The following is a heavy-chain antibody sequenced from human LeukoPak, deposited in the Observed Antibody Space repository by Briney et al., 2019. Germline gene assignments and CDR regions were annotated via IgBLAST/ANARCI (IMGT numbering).Heavy chain of an antibody. J-gene: IGHJ3*02. CDR3: ARDESDYGDAFDI. Sequence: PSETLSLTCTVSGGSISSYYWSWIRQPPGKGLEWIGYIYYSGSTNYNPSLKSRATISVDTSKNQFSLKLSSVTAADTAVYYCARDESDYGDAFDIWGQGTMVTVSS. D-gene: IGHD4-17*01. CDR1: GGSISSYY. CDR2: IYYSGST. V-gene: IGHV4-59*01.